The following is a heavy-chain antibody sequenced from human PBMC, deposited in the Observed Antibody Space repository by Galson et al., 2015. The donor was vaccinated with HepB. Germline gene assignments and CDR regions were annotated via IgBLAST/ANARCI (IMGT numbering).Heavy chain of an antibody. Sequence: SLRLSCAASGLTFRRSGMHWVRQAPGKGLEWLAVIQHVGSPIRYADTVKGRFTVSRYNSKNTLYLEMNNLRAEDTAVYYCARETSRIVFHAFDIWGQGTMVTVSS. V-gene: IGHV3-33*01. CDR2: IQHVGSPI. D-gene: IGHD2-21*01. J-gene: IGHJ3*02. CDR3: ARETSRIVFHAFDI. CDR1: GLTFRRSG.